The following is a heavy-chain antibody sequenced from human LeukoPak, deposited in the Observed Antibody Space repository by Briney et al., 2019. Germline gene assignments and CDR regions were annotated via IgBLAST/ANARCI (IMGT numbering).Heavy chain of an antibody. CDR1: GGSFSGYY. CDR3: ARADGSWYDY. V-gene: IGHV4-34*01. D-gene: IGHD6-13*01. Sequence: SETLPLTCAVYGGSFSGYYWSWIRQPPGKGLEWIGEINHSGSTNYNPSLKSRVTISVDTSKNQFSLKLSSVTAADTAVYYCARADGSWYDYWGQGTLVTVSS. J-gene: IGHJ4*02. CDR2: INHSGST.